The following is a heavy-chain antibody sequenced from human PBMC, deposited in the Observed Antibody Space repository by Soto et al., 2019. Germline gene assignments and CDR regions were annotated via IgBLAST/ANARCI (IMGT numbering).Heavy chain of an antibody. CDR2: TIPIFGST. J-gene: IGHJ6*02. D-gene: IGHD2-15*01. V-gene: IGHV1-69*06. Sequence: QLQLVQSGAEVKKPGSSMKVSCQASGGTFSSFIINWVRQAPGQGLEWMGGTIPIFGSTNYAQKFQGRVTITADKSTSITYMELNSLTSEDTAVYYCSGYCISGSCHDHLGVDVWGQGTTVSVSS. CDR3: SGYCISGSCHDHLGVDV. CDR1: GGTFSSFI.